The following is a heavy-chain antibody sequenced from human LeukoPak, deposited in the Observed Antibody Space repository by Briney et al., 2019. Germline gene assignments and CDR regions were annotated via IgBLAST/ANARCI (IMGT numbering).Heavy chain of an antibody. V-gene: IGHV3-7*01. CDR3: AKATLTFGGVIASMDV. CDR2: IKQDGSEK. J-gene: IGHJ6*02. D-gene: IGHD3-16*02. Sequence: PGGSLRLSCAASGFTFSSYWMSWVRQAPGKGLEWVANIKQDGSEKYYVDSVKGRFTISRDNAKNSLYLQMNSLRAEDTAVYYCAKATLTFGGVIASMDVWGQGTTVTVSS. CDR1: GFTFSSYW.